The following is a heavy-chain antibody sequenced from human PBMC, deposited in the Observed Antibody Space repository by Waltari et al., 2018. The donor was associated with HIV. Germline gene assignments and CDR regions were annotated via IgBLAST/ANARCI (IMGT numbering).Heavy chain of an antibody. J-gene: IGHJ6*02. CDR3: AKSPGYCSAGDCHLYGLDV. CDR2: ISISGGST. Sequence: EVQLLESGGGLVQPGGSLRLSCAASGFPFTNYAMTWVRQAPGKGMAWVSAISISGGSTYYADSVKGLFTISRDISKNTLYLQMNSLRVEYAAIYYCAKSPGYCSAGDCHLYGLDVWGLGTTVTVSS. D-gene: IGHD2-15*01. V-gene: IGHV3-23*01. CDR1: GFPFTNYA.